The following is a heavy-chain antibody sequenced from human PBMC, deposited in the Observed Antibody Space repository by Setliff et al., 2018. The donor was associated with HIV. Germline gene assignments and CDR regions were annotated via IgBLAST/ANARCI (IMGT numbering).Heavy chain of an antibody. J-gene: IGHJ4*02. CDR1: GGTFSSYA. Sequence: GASVKVSCKASGGTFSSYAISWVRQAPGQGLEWMGGIIPIFGTANYAQKFQGRVTITADESTSTAYMELSSLRSDDTAVYYCARESNSASSSSGWYLPDYWGQGTLVTVS. V-gene: IGHV1-69*13. D-gene: IGHD6-19*01. CDR3: ARESNSASSSSGWYLPDY. CDR2: IIPIFGTA.